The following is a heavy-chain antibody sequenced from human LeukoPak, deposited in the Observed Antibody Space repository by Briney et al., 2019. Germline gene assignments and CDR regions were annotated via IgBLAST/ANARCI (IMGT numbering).Heavy chain of an antibody. D-gene: IGHD3-22*01. CDR1: GYTFTSYY. CDR2: INPSGGST. CDR3: ARVEIVGFWSLSKYYYYGMDV. J-gene: IGHJ6*02. V-gene: IGHV1-46*01. Sequence: ASVKVSCKASGYTFTSYYMHWVRQAPGQGLEWMGIINPSGGSTSYAQKFQGRVTMTRNTSISTAYMELSSLRSEDTAVYYCARVEIVGFWSLSKYYYYGMDVWGQGTTVTVSS.